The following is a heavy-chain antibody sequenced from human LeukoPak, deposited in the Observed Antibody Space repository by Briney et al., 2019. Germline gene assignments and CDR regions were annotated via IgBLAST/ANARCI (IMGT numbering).Heavy chain of an antibody. V-gene: IGHV3-23*01. CDR3: AKAEGYEILTGLDY. J-gene: IGHJ4*02. D-gene: IGHD3-9*01. CDR2: IGASGGST. CDR1: GFTFSIYA. Sequence: GGSLRLSCATSGFTFSIYAMSWVRQAPGKGLEWVSGIGASGGSTYYADSVKGRFTISRDNSKNTLYLQMNSLRTEDTAVYYCAKAEGYEILTGLDYWGQGTLVTVSS.